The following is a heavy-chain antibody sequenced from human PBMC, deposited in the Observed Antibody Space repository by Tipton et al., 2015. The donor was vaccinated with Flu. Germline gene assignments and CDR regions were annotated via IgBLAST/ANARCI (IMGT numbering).Heavy chain of an antibody. V-gene: IGHV3-7*01. J-gene: IGHJ4*02. CDR3: ARHPDSAFDF. D-gene: IGHD2-15*01. CDR1: GFNFKSYW. Sequence: SLRLSCAASGFNFKSYWMTWVRQAPGKGLEWVANMNQDGSVNYCVDSVKGRFTMSRDNVKNSLYLQINSLRAEDTAVYYCARHPDSAFDFRGQGTLVTVSS. CDR2: MNQDGSVN.